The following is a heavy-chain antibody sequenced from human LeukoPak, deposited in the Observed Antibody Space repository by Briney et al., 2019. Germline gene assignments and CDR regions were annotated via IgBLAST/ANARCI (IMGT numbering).Heavy chain of an antibody. V-gene: IGHV4-4*07. J-gene: IGHJ5*02. CDR3: ARVGTAGGPAQLRWFDP. D-gene: IGHD2-2*01. CDR2: IYTSGST. CDR1: GGSISSYY. Sequence: SETLSLTCTVSGGSISSYYWSWIRQPAGKGLEWIGRIYTSGSTNYNPSLKSRVTISVDTSKNQFSLKLSSVTAADTAVYYCARVGTAGGPAQLRWFDPWGQGTLVTVSS.